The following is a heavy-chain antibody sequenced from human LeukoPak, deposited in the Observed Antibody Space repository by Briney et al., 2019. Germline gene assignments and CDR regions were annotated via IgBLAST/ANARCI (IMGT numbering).Heavy chain of an antibody. CDR3: ARLYYDSSGYDDAFDI. D-gene: IGHD3-22*01. CDR1: GYSISSGYY. V-gene: IGHV4-38-2*01. CDR2: IYHSGST. Sequence: SETLSLTCAVSGYSISSGYYWGWIRQPPGKGLEWIGSIYHSGSTYYNPSLKSRVTISVDTSKNQFSLKLSSVTAAGTAVYYCARLYYDSSGYDDAFDIWGQGTMVTVSS. J-gene: IGHJ3*02.